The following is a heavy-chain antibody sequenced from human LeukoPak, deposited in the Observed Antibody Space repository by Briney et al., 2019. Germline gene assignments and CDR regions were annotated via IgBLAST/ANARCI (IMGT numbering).Heavy chain of an antibody. V-gene: IGHV1-8*01. D-gene: IGHD6-6*01. CDR1: GYTFTSYD. Sequence: ASVKVSCKASGYTFTSYDINWVRQATGQGLEWMGWMNPNSGNTGYVQKFQGRVTMTRNTSISTAYMELSSLRSEDTAVYYCARARPIAARRVNWFDPWGQGTLVTVSS. CDR2: MNPNSGNT. CDR3: ARARPIAARRVNWFDP. J-gene: IGHJ5*02.